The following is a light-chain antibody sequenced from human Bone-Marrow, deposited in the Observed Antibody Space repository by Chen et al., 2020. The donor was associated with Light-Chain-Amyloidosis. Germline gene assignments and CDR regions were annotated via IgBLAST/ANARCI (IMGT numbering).Light chain of an antibody. J-gene: IGKJ4*01. CDR3: QQYGTSPLT. CDR1: QTISSNY. Sequence: EIVLPQSPGTLSLSPGEGANLSCRASQTISSNYLTWYQQKFGQAPRLLIYGSSSRATGIPDRFTGSGSGRDFTLTINRLEPEDIAMYYCQQYGTSPLTFGGGTKVEIK. V-gene: IGKV3-20*01. CDR2: GSS.